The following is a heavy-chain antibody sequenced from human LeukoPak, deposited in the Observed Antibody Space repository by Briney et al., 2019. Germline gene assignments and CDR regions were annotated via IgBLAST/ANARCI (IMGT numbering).Heavy chain of an antibody. D-gene: IGHD2-21*02. J-gene: IGHJ4*02. V-gene: IGHV3-23*01. Sequence: PGGSLRLSCAASGFTFSSYAMSWVRQAPGKGLEWVSAISGSGGSTYYADSVKGRFTISRDNSKNTLYLQMNSLRAEDTAVYYCAKSKDLVVVTAPFDYWGQGTLVTVSS. CDR2: ISGSGGST. CDR1: GFTFSSYA. CDR3: AKSKDLVVVTAPFDY.